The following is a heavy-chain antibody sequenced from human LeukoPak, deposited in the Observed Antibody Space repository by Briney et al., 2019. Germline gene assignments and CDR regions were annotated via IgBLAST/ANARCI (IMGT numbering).Heavy chain of an antibody. CDR1: GFTVSSNY. CDR2: IRYDGSAQ. J-gene: IGHJ4*01. D-gene: IGHD3-22*01. CDR3: AMYSNGYYPRGFDY. Sequence: GGSLRLSCAASGFTVSSNYMSWVRQAPGKGLEWVSFIRYDGSAQYYSDSVKGRFTISRDNSKNTLTLQMNSLKFEDTAVYYCAMYSNGYYPRGFDYWGHGTQVTVSS. V-gene: IGHV3-30*02.